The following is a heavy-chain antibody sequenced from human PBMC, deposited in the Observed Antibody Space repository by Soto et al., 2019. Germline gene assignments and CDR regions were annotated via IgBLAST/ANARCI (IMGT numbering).Heavy chain of an antibody. V-gene: IGHV4-34*01. CDR1: GGSFSGYY. J-gene: IGHJ6*02. D-gene: IGHD4-17*01. CDR3: ARSAYLDGDYVRYYYGMDV. Sequence: SETLSLTCGVYGGSFSGYYWSWIRQPPGKGLEWIGEINRGGSTNYNPSLKSRVTISVDTSKNQFSLKLTSVTAADTAVYSCARSAYLDGDYVRYYYGMDVWGQGTTVTVSS. CDR2: INRGGST.